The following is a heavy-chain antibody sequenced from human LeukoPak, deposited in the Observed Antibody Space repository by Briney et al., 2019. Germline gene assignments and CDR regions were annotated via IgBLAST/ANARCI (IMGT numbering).Heavy chain of an antibody. Sequence: ASVKVSCKASGYTFTSYGISWVRQAPGQGLEWMGWISAYNGNTNYAQKLQGRVTMTTDTSTSTAYMELRSLRSDDTAVYYCARGDHYYYDSSGYYYFDSWGQGTLVTVSS. CDR1: GYTFTSYG. CDR2: ISAYNGNT. J-gene: IGHJ4*02. V-gene: IGHV1-18*01. D-gene: IGHD3-22*01. CDR3: ARGDHYYYDSSGYYYFDS.